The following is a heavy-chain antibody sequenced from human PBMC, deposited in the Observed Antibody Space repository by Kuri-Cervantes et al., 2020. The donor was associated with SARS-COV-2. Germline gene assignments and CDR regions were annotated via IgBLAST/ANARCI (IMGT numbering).Heavy chain of an antibody. V-gene: IGHV3-33*01. D-gene: IGHD3-10*01. CDR1: GFTFSSYG. CDR2: IWYDGSNK. CDR3: ARARGPSWFGELFLVY. J-gene: IGHJ4*02. Sequence: GGCLRLAXAASGFTFSSYGMHWVRQAPGKGLEWMAVIWYDGSNKYYAESVKCRFTISRDNSKNTLYLQMNSLRAEDTAVYYCARARGPSWFGELFLVYWGQGTLVTVSS.